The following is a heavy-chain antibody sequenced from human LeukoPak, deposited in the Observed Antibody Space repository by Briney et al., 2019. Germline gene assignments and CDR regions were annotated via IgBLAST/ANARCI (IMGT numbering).Heavy chain of an antibody. Sequence: GGSLRLSCAASGFTVSTYYTTWVRQAPGKGLECVSVIYSGGSTYYADSVKGRFTVSRDNSKNTLYLQMNSLRAEDTAMYYCARGLGYCTSTTCLLPFDYWGQGTLVTVSS. V-gene: IGHV3-53*01. D-gene: IGHD2-2*01. J-gene: IGHJ4*02. CDR2: IYSGGST. CDR1: GFTVSTYY. CDR3: ARGLGYCTSTTCLLPFDY.